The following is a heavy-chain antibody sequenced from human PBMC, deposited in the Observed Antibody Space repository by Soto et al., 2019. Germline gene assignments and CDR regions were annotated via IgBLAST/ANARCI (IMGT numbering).Heavy chain of an antibody. CDR3: ARGRVTPIMQTWLVEVPFDY. J-gene: IGHJ4*02. CDR2: IYHGGST. D-gene: IGHD6-19*01. V-gene: IGHV4-31*03. Sequence: QVQLEESGPGLVKPSQTMSLTCTVSGASISSDVYSWSWVRQLPGKGMEWIGHIYHGGSTYYKPSLKSRVTISLDTSKNQFSLILTSVTAADTAVFYCARGRVTPIMQTWLVEVPFDYWGQGILVTVSS. CDR1: GASISSDVYS.